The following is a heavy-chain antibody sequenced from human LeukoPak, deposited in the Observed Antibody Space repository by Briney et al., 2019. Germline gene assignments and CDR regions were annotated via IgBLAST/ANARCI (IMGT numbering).Heavy chain of an antibody. V-gene: IGHV1-18*01. Sequence: ASVKVSCKASGYMFTSYGLSWVRQAPGQGLEWMGWISAYNGNTRYAQKFQGRDTMTTDTSTRTAYMEMRSLRSDDTAAYYCARDRRGRAVANPYYYNGMDVWGEGTTVTVSS. CDR1: GYMFTSYG. CDR3: ARDRRGRAVANPYYYNGMDV. CDR2: ISAYNGNT. D-gene: IGHD6-19*01. J-gene: IGHJ6*04.